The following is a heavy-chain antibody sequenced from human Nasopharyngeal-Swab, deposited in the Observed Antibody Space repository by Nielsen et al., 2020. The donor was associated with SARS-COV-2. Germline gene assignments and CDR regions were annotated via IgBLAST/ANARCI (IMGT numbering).Heavy chain of an antibody. CDR3: ARDFRVGCSSTSCYYYYGMDV. V-gene: IGHV1-18*01. Sequence: ASVKVSCKASGYTFTSYGISWVRQALGQGLEWMGWISAYNGNTNYAQKLQGRVTMTTDTSTSTAYMELRSLRSDDTAVYYCARDFRVGCSSTSCYYYYGMDVWGQGTTVTVSS. CDR2: ISAYNGNT. J-gene: IGHJ6*02. CDR1: GYTFTSYG. D-gene: IGHD2-2*01.